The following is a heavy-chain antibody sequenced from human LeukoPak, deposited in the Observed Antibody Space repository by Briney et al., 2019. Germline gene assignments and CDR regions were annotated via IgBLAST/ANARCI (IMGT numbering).Heavy chain of an antibody. CDR3: AKEDDILTGHFDY. J-gene: IGHJ4*02. CDR1: DSTFSTYT. Sequence: AGGSLRLSCAASDSTFSTYTLHWVRQAPGKGLDWVTLISYDGSDTYYADSVKGRFTISRDNSKHTLYLQMNSLSDEDTAVYYCAKEDDILTGHFDYWGQGTLVTVSS. CDR2: ISYDGSDT. V-gene: IGHV3-30*04. D-gene: IGHD3-9*01.